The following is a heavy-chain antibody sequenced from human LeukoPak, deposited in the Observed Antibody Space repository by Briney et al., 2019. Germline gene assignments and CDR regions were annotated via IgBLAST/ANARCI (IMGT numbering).Heavy chain of an antibody. D-gene: IGHD4-11*01. Sequence: RAGGSLRLSCAASGFTFSSYAMHWVRQAPGKGLEWVAVISYDGINKYYADSVKGRFTISRDNSKNTPYLQMSSLRAEDTAVYYCARALTVTTEGFDYWGQGTLVTVSS. J-gene: IGHJ4*02. CDR2: ISYDGINK. CDR3: ARALTVTTEGFDY. V-gene: IGHV3-30-3*01. CDR1: GFTFSSYA.